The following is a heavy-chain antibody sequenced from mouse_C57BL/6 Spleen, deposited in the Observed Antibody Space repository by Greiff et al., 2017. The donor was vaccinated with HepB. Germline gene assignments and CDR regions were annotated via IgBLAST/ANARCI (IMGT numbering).Heavy chain of an antibody. J-gene: IGHJ1*03. CDR1: GYTFTSYW. D-gene: IGHD1-1*01. CDR3: ARRRYYGSSYWYFDV. V-gene: IGHV1-55*01. Sequence: QVQLKQPGAELVKPGASVKMSCKASGYTFTSYWITWVKQRPGQGLEWIGDIYPGSGSTNYNEKFKSKATLTVDTSSSTAYMQLSSLTSEDSAVYYCARRRYYGSSYWYFDVWGTGTTVTGSS. CDR2: IYPGSGST.